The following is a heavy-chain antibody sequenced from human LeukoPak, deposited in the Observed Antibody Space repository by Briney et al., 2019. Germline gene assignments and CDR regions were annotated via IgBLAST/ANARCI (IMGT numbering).Heavy chain of an antibody. V-gene: IGHV3-48*03. J-gene: IGHJ3*02. CDR2: ISSSGSTI. Sequence: GGSLRLSCAASGFTFSSYEMNWVRQAPGKGLEWVSYISSSGSTIDYADSVKGRFTISRDNAKNSLYLQMNSLRVEDPAVYYCARPTAVGATPRAFDIWGQGTMVTVSS. CDR3: ARPTAVGATPRAFDI. D-gene: IGHD1-26*01. CDR1: GFTFSSYE.